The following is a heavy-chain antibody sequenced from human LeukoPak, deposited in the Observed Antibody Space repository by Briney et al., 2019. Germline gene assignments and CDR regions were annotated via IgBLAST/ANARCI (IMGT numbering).Heavy chain of an antibody. CDR2: IYYSGST. Sequence: SETLSLTCTVSGGSISSSSYYWGWIRQPPGKGLEWIGSIYYSGSTYYNPSLKSRVTISVDTSKNQFSLKLSSVIAADTAVYYCARGTTVTTQVVDAFDIWGQGTMVTVSS. J-gene: IGHJ3*02. V-gene: IGHV4-39*07. D-gene: IGHD4-17*01. CDR3: ARGTTVTTQVVDAFDI. CDR1: GGSISSSSYY.